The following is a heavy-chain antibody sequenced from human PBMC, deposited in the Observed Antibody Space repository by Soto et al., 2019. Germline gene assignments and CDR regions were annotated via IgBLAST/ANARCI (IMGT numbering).Heavy chain of an antibody. D-gene: IGHD2-15*01. J-gene: IGHJ3*02. Sequence: WGSVSLSCASSGFTFISYSMNWVRQAPGKGLEWVSYISSSSSTIYYADSVKGRFTISRDNAKNSLYLQMNGLRDEDTAVYYCARDRGVVVAHKGWVCAFDIWGQGTMVTVSS. CDR3: ARDRGVVVAHKGWVCAFDI. CDR2: ISSSSSTI. CDR1: GFTFISYS. V-gene: IGHV3-48*02.